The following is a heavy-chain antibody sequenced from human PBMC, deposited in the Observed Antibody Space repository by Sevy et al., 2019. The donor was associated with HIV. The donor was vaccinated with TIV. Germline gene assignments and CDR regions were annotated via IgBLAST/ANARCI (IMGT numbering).Heavy chain of an antibody. V-gene: IGHV3-7*01. Sequence: GGSLRLSCAASGFTFTNYWMTWVRQAPGKGLEWVAFLNQDGSAQYYVHSVKGRFTVSRDNAKNSLYLQMNSLGADDTAVYYCVRDVYRAFDYWGQGTLVTVSS. J-gene: IGHJ4*02. CDR2: LNQDGSAQ. CDR1: GFTFTNYW. CDR3: VRDVYRAFDY.